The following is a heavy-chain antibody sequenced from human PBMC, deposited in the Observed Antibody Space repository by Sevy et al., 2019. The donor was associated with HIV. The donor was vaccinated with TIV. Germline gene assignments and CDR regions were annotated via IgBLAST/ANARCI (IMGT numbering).Heavy chain of an antibody. CDR2: INHSGST. Sequence: SETLSLTCAVYGGSFSGYYWSWIRQPPGKGLEWIGEINHSGSTNYNPSLKSRVTISVDTSKNQFSLKLSSVTAADTAVYYCARRSGSYYYYYYMDVWGKGTTVTVSS. CDR1: GGSFSGYY. V-gene: IGHV4-34*01. CDR3: ARRSGSYYYYYYMDV. D-gene: IGHD1-26*01. J-gene: IGHJ6*03.